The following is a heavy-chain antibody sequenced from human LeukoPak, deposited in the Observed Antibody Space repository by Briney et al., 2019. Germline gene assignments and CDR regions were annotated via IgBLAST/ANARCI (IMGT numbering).Heavy chain of an antibody. CDR3: ARGGGRDGYNYPDY. CDR1: AGSISSSSYY. CDR2: IYYSGST. V-gene: IGHV4-39*01. Sequence: PSETLSLTCTVYAGSISSSSYYWGWIRQPPGKGLEWIGSIYYSGSTYYNPSLKSRVTISVDTSKNQFSLKLSSVTAADTAVYYCARGGGRDGYNYPDYWGQGTLVTVSS. J-gene: IGHJ4*02. D-gene: IGHD5-24*01.